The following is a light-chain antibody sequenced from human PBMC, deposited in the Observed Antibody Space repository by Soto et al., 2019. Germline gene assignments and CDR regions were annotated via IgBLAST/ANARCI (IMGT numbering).Light chain of an antibody. CDR3: QQYNNWPWT. CDR1: QSVTSN. V-gene: IGKV3-15*01. J-gene: IGKJ1*01. CDR2: GSS. Sequence: ETVMTQSPATLSVSPGEGATLSCRASQSVTSNLAWYQQKPGQAPRLLIYGSSTRATGIPARFSGSGAGTEFTLTISSLQSEDFAVYYWQQYNNWPWTFGQGTKVEIK.